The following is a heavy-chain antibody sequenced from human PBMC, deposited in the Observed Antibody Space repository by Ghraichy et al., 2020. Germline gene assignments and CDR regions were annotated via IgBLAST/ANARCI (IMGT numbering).Heavy chain of an antibody. D-gene: IGHD5-24*01. CDR1: GGSISSYY. CDR2: IYYSGST. Sequence: GSLRLSCTVSGGSISSYYWSWIRQPPGKGLEWIGYIYYSGSTNYNPSLKSRVTISVDTSKNQFSLKLSSVTAADTAVYYCARRDVEMATLDYWGQGTLVTVSS. V-gene: IGHV4-59*08. J-gene: IGHJ4*02. CDR3: ARRDVEMATLDY.